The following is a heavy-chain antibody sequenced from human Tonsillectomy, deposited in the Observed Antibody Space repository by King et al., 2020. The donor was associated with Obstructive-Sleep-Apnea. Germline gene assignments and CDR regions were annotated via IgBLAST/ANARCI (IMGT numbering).Heavy chain of an antibody. CDR1: GGSIGTYY. CDR2: IFYIGSS. CDR3: ARAPYGSGIIDWFDP. D-gene: IGHD3-10*01. Sequence: VQLQESGPGLVKPSETLSLTCTVSGGSIGTYYWSWIRQPPGKGLGWIGYIFYIGSSNYNPSLKLRFTITGDPSKNQFSLMLSSVTAADTAVYYCARAPYGSGIIDWFDPWGQGTLVTVSS. V-gene: IGHV4-59*01. J-gene: IGHJ5*02.